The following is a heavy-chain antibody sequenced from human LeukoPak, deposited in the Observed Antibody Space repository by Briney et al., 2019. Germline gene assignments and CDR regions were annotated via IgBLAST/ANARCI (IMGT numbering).Heavy chain of an antibody. CDR2: IYTTGST. Sequence: SETLSLTCTVSGGSISSYYWTWIRQPAGKGLEWIGRIYTTGSTNYNPSLNSRVTMSVDTSKNQFSLRLSSVTAADTAVYYCARTQRYQSRVQLWPGMKVQKAGYGMDVWGQGTTVTVSS. V-gene: IGHV4-4*07. D-gene: IGHD5-18*01. CDR3: ARTQRYQSRVQLWPGMKVQKAGYGMDV. CDR1: GGSISSYY. J-gene: IGHJ6*02.